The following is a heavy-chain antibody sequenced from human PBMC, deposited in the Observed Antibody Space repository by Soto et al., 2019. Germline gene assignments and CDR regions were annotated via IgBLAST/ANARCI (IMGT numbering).Heavy chain of an antibody. V-gene: IGHV1-69*06. Sequence: SVKVSCKASGDIFDNYAISWVRQAPGQGLEWLGGISPVIGTTHYAQRFQGRLTITADRSTMTTYMELSGLKSEDTAIYFCAGDYSDYHPALNRSLPWGQGTLLTVSS. J-gene: IGHJ5*02. D-gene: IGHD4-17*01. CDR3: AGDYSDYHPALNRSLP. CDR1: GDIFDNYA. CDR2: ISPVIGTT.